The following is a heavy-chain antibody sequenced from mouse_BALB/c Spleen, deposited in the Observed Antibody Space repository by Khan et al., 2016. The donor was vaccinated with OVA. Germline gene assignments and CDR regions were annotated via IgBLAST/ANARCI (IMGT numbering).Heavy chain of an antibody. CDR2: ISYSGVT. Sequence: VQLKESGPGLVKPSQSLSLTCTVTGYSITSGYAWNWIRQFPGNKLEWMGYISYSGVTSYTPSLKSRISTHRDTSKNQFFLQLNSVTTEDTATYYVARGNYYGYYFDYWGQGTTLTVSS. V-gene: IGHV3-2*02. CDR1: GYSITSGYA. J-gene: IGHJ2*01. CDR3: ARGNYYGYYFDY. D-gene: IGHD1-1*01.